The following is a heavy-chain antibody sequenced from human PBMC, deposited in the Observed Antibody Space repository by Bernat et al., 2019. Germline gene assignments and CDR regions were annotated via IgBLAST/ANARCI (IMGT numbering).Heavy chain of an antibody. Sequence: QVQLVESGGGMVQPGRSLRLSCAASGFTFSSYGMHWVRQAPGKGLEWVAVIWYDGSNKYYADSVKGRFTISRDNSKNTLYLQMNSLRAEDTAVYYCARGGSSAVSLDYWDQGTLVTVSS. J-gene: IGHJ4*02. CDR1: GFTFSSYG. V-gene: IGHV3-33*01. CDR2: IWYDGSNK. CDR3: ARGGSSAVSLDY. D-gene: IGHD6-6*01.